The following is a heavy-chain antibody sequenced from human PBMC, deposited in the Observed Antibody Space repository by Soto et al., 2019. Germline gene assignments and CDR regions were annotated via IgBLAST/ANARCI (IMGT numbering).Heavy chain of an antibody. Sequence: QVQLVESGGGAVQPGRSLRLSCAASGFTFSNNGIHWVRQAPGKGLEWVAVISSDGINKYYADSVKGRSTISRDNSKNTLFLQMNSLRVEDTAVYYCAMDRYGGSSRFGYWGQGTLVTVSS. V-gene: IGHV3-30*03. CDR3: AMDRYGGSSRFGY. D-gene: IGHD2-15*01. CDR1: GFTFSNNG. CDR2: ISSDGINK. J-gene: IGHJ4*02.